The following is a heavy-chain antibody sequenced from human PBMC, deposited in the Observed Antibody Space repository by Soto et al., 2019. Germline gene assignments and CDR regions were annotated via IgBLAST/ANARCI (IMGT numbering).Heavy chain of an antibody. CDR1: GGTFSSYA. CDR3: AREGGYVLGVIHAFDY. D-gene: IGHD3-22*01. CDR2: IIPIFGTV. V-gene: IGHV1-69*01. Sequence: QVQLVQSGAEVKKPGSSVKVSCKASGGTFSSYAISWVRQAPGQGLEWMGGIIPIFGTVNYAQKFQGRVTITADESTSTAYMELSSLRSEDTAVYYCAREGGYVLGVIHAFDYWGQGTLVTVSS. J-gene: IGHJ4*02.